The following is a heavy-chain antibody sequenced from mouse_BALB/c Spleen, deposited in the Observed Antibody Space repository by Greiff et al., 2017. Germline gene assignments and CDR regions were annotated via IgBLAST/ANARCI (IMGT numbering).Heavy chain of an antibody. Sequence: QVQLQQSGPELVKPGALVKISCKASGYTFTSYDINWVKQRPGQGLEWIGWIYPGDGSTKYNEKFKSKATLTVDTSSSTAYMQLSSLTSEDSAVYYCTRNYGSSYFDYWGQGTTLTVSS. CDR2: IYPGDGST. CDR3: TRNYGSSYFDY. CDR1: GYTFTSYD. D-gene: IGHD1-1*01. J-gene: IGHJ2*01. V-gene: IGHV1-66*01.